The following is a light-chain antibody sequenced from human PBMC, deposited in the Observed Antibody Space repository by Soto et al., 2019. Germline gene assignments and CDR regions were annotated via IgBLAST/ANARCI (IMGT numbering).Light chain of an antibody. V-gene: IGKV3-11*01. Sequence: EIVLTQSPATLSLSPGERATLSCRASQTVSNYLAWYQQKPGQAPRLLIYDASNRATGIPARFSGSGSGTDFTLTISSLEPEDFATYYCQQLKTYPYTFGQGTRLDIK. CDR1: QTVSNY. J-gene: IGKJ2*01. CDR2: DAS. CDR3: QQLKTYPYT.